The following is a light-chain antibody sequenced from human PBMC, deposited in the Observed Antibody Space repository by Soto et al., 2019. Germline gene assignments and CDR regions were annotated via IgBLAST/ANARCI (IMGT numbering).Light chain of an antibody. Sequence: DIQMTQSPSSLSASVGDRVTITCQARQDISNYLNWYQQKPGKAPKLLIYDASNLETGVTSRFSGSGSGTDSAFTISSLQPEDIATYHCQQYDNLPILTFDPGTKVDIK. CDR1: QDISNY. CDR2: DAS. CDR3: QQYDNLPILT. V-gene: IGKV1-33*01. J-gene: IGKJ3*01.